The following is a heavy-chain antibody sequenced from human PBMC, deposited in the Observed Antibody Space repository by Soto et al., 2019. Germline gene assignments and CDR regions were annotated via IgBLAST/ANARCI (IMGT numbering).Heavy chain of an antibody. D-gene: IGHD2-2*01. CDR3: RVVPAAPRAYYGMDV. CDR1: GGSISSSSYY. CDR2: IYYSGST. J-gene: IGHJ6*02. Sequence: QLQLQESGPGLVKPSETLSLNCTVSGGSISSSSYYWGWIRQPPGKGLEWIGSIYYSGSTHSNPSLKSRVTISVDTSKNQFSLKLSSVTAADTAVYYCRVVPAAPRAYYGMDVWGQGTTVTVSS. V-gene: IGHV4-39*01.